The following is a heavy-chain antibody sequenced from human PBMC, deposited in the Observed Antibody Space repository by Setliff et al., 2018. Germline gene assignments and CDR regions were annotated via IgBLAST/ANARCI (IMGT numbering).Heavy chain of an antibody. D-gene: IGHD1-1*01. J-gene: IGHJ4*02. V-gene: IGHV4-39*01. CDR3: ARTGTYRYFDY. CDR2: INYSGIT. CDR1: GDSISSSSYY. Sequence: SETLSLTCSVSGDSISSSSYYWGWIRQPPGKGLEWIGSINYSGITYYSPSLKGRLTISVDTAQNQFSLRLTSVTAADTAVYYCARTGTYRYFDYWGQGTRVTVSS.